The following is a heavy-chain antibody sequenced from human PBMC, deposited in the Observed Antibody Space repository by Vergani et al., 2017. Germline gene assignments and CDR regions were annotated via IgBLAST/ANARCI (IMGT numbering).Heavy chain of an antibody. CDR3: ARGGYDYVWGSYNWYFDL. CDR2: INHSGST. J-gene: IGHJ2*01. D-gene: IGHD3-16*01. CDR1: GGSISSYY. Sequence: QVQLQESGPGLVKPSETLSLTCTVSGGSISSYYWSWIRQPPGKGLEWIGEINHSGSTNYNPSLKSRVTISVDTSKNQFSLKLSSVTAADTAVYYCARGGYDYVWGSYNWYFDLWGRGTLVTVSS. V-gene: IGHV4-34*01.